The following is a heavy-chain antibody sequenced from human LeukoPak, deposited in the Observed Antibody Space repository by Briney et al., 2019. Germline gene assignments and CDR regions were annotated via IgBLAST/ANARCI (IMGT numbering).Heavy chain of an antibody. D-gene: IGHD2-2*01. J-gene: IGHJ1*01. Sequence: PSETLSLTCTVSGGSISSSSYYWGWIRQPPGKGLEWIGSIYYSGSTYYNPSLKSRVTISVDTSKNQFSLKLSSVTAADTAVYYCARHEYHGIMRGGAEYFQHWGQGTLVTVSS. CDR2: IYYSGST. CDR3: ARHEYHGIMRGGAEYFQH. CDR1: GGSISSSSYY. V-gene: IGHV4-39*01.